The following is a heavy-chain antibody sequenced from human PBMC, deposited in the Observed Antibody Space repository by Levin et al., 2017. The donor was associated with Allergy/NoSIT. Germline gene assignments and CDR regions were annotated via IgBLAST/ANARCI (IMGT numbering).Heavy chain of an antibody. CDR2: ITHSGRT. D-gene: IGHD1-1*01. CDR1: GGSISIFY. Sequence: SETLSLTCSISGGSISIFYWNWIRQSPGKGLEWIGYITHSGRTNYNPTLKSRLTISLDTSKNKFSLKLNSMTAADTAVYYGARDTGGFAFDIWGQGALVTVSS. CDR3: ARDTGGFAFDI. J-gene: IGHJ3*02. V-gene: IGHV4-59*01.